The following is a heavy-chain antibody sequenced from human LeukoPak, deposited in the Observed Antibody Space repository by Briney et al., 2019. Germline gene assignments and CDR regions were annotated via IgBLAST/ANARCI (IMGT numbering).Heavy chain of an antibody. D-gene: IGHD6-13*01. V-gene: IGHV4-34*01. J-gene: IGHJ4*02. Sequence: SETLFLTCAIYGGPFSGYYWSWIRQPPKKGLEWIGEINHSGSTSYSPSLKSRVTISGDASKNQFSLKLSSVTAADTAVYYCARLGFGAAAGPDYWGQGTLVTVSS. CDR3: ARLGFGAAAGPDY. CDR1: GGPFSGYY. CDR2: INHSGST.